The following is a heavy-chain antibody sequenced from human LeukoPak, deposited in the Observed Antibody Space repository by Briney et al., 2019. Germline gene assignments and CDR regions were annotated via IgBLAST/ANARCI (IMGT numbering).Heavy chain of an antibody. J-gene: IGHJ4*02. CDR1: GGSFSGYY. CDR2: INHSGST. CDR3: ARRLGYYDSSGYLYFDY. V-gene: IGHV4-34*01. Sequence: PSETLSLTCAVYGGSFSGYYWSWIRQPPGKGLEWIGEINHSGSTNYNPSLKSRVTISVDTSKNQFSLKLSSVTAADTAVYYCARRLGYYDSSGYLYFDYWGQGTLATVSS. D-gene: IGHD3-22*01.